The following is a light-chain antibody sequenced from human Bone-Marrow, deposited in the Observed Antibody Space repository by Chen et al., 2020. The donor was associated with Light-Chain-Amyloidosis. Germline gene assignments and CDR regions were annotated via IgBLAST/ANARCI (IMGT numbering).Light chain of an antibody. CDR3: QQSYSTVWT. J-gene: IGKJ1*01. CDR2: DAS. V-gene: IGKV1-39*01. CDR1: QSISTY. Sequence: DIQMTQSPSSLSASVGDRVTITCRASQSISTYLNWYQQQPGKAPKLLIYDASNLQSGVPSRFSGSGSGTDFTLTVRSLQPEDLAVYYCQQSYSTVWTFGQGTKVEIK.